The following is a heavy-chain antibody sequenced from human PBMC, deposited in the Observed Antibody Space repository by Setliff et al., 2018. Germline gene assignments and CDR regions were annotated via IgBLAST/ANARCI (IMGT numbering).Heavy chain of an antibody. J-gene: IGHJ4*02. CDR1: GYTLSSYY. CDR2: INPTGGLT. CDR3: VTAQGAEHFDY. D-gene: IGHD3-16*01. V-gene: IGHV1-46*01. Sequence: ASVKVSCKASGYTLSSYYMHWVRQAPGQGLEWMGIINPTGGLTRYAQKFQGRVTMTSNTAINTAYMELMRLTSEDTAVYYCVTAQGAEHFDYWGQGSLVTVSS.